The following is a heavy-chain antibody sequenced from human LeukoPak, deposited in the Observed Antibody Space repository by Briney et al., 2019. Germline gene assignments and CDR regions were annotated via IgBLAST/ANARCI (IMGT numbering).Heavy chain of an antibody. V-gene: IGHV4-34*01. Sequence: SETLSLTCAVNGGSFSGYYWSWIRQPPGKGLEWIGEINHSGSTNYNPSLKSRVTISVDTSKNQFSLKLSSVTAADTAVYYCARVGGSGWYRNFDYWGQGTLVTVSS. CDR3: ARVGGSGWYRNFDY. CDR2: INHSGST. D-gene: IGHD6-19*01. J-gene: IGHJ4*02. CDR1: GGSFSGYY.